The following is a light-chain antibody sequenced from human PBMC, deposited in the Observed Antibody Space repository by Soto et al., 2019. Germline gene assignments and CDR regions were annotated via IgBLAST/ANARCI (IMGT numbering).Light chain of an antibody. CDR2: EVS. V-gene: IGLV2-14*01. CDR1: SSDVGLYNY. CDR3: ISYTTSSTSYV. J-gene: IGLJ1*01. Sequence: QSALTQPASVSGSPGQSITISCTGTSSDVGLYNYVSWYQQYPGKAPKLMIFEVSNRPSGVSNRFSGSKSGNTASLTISGLQAEDGADYYCISYTTSSTSYVFGTGTKLTVL.